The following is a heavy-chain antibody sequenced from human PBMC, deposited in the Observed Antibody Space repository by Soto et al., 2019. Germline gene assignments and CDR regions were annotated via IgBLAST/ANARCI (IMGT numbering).Heavy chain of an antibody. CDR2: IYWDDDK. J-gene: IGHJ5*02. CDR1: GFSLSTSGVG. V-gene: IGHV2-5*02. Sequence: QITLKESGPTLVKPTQTLTLTCTFSGFSLSTSGVGVGWIRRPPGKALEWLALIYWDDDKRYSPSLKSRLTITKDTSKNQVVLTMTNMDPVDTATYYCAHSSSYGRVNWFDPWGQGTLVTVSS. D-gene: IGHD3-10*01. CDR3: AHSSSYGRVNWFDP.